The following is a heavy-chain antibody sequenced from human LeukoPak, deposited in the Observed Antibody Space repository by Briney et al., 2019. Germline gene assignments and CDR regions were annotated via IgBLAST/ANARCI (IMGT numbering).Heavy chain of an antibody. Sequence: PGGSLRLSCAASGFTFRNYWMHWVRQAPGKGLVWVSRINGDGSSTNYADSVKGRFTISRDNSKNTLYLQMNSLRAEDTAVYYCAKDGRPYSNYVSGAFDIWGQGTMVTVSS. J-gene: IGHJ3*02. CDR1: GFTFRNYW. V-gene: IGHV3-74*01. D-gene: IGHD4-11*01. CDR2: INGDGSST. CDR3: AKDGRPYSNYVSGAFDI.